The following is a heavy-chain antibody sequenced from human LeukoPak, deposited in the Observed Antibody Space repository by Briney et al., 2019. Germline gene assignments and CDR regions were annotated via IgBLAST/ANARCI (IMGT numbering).Heavy chain of an antibody. Sequence: ASVKVSCKASGYTFTSHYIHWVRHAPGQGHEWMGMISPSGGSTSYPQKFQGRVTMTRDTSTTTVYMELSSLRSEDTAVYFCARDGVAGTYYFDYWGQGTLVTVSS. V-gene: IGHV1-46*01. CDR1: GYTFTSHY. D-gene: IGHD6-19*01. J-gene: IGHJ4*02. CDR2: ISPSGGST. CDR3: ARDGVAGTYYFDY.